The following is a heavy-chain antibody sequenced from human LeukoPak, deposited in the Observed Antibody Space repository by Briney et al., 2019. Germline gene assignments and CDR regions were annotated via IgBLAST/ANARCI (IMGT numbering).Heavy chain of an antibody. Sequence: ASVKLTCKASGYTFGSYSISWVRRAPGQGLEWMGWISPSNGDTSYAQKVQDRVTMTTDTSTTTVYMELRSLTSDDTATYYCARDSGWELRHLFFDEWGQETLVTVSS. D-gene: IGHD1-26*01. J-gene: IGHJ4*02. CDR3: ARDSGWELRHLFFDE. CDR1: GYTFGSYS. V-gene: IGHV1-18*04. CDR2: ISPSNGDT.